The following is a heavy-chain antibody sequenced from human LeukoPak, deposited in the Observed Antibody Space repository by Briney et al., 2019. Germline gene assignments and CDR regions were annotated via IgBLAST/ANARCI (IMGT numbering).Heavy chain of an antibody. D-gene: IGHD5-12*01. V-gene: IGHV3-9*01. CDR1: GFTFDDYA. CDR3: AINGGGDSGYGNFDY. Sequence: PGRSLRLSCAASGFTFDDYAMHWVRQVPGKGLEWVSGINWNSDSIGYADSVKGRFTTARDNAKNYLYLQMNSLRAEDTAFYYCAINGGGDSGYGNFDYWGQGTLVTVSS. J-gene: IGHJ4*02. CDR2: INWNSDSI.